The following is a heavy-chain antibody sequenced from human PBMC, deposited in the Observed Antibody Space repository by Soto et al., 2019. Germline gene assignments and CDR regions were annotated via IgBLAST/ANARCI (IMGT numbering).Heavy chain of an antibody. D-gene: IGHD5-12*01. J-gene: IGHJ6*02. CDR3: ARNEEMATITGYYYYGMDV. V-gene: IGHV3-21*01. Sequence: PGGSRRLSCAASGFTFSSYSMNWVRQAPGKGLEWVSSISSSSSYIYYADSVKGRFTISRDNAKNSLYLQMNSLRAEDTAVYYCARNEEMATITGYYYYGMDVWGQGTTVTVSS. CDR2: ISSSSSYI. CDR1: GFTFSSYS.